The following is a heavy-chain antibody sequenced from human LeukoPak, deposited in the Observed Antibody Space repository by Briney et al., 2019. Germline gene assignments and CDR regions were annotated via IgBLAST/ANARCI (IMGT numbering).Heavy chain of an antibody. CDR1: GYSFTSYW. J-gene: IGHJ3*02. CDR2: IYPGDSDT. D-gene: IGHD2-15*01. Sequence: GESLQISCKGSGYSFTSYWIGWVRQLPGKGLEWMGIIYPGDSDTRYSPSFQGQVTISADKSISTAYLQWSSLKASDTAMYYRARYCSGGSCYPGAFDIWGQGTMVTVSS. CDR3: ARYCSGGSCYPGAFDI. V-gene: IGHV5-51*01.